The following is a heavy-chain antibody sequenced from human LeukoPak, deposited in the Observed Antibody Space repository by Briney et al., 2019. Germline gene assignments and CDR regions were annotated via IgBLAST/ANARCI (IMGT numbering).Heavy chain of an antibody. V-gene: IGHV3-20*04. CDR2: INWNGGST. CDR3: ARDRDDYPYY. D-gene: IGHD4-11*01. Sequence: PGGSLRLSCAASGFTFGDYGMTWFRQAPGKGLEWVSDINWNGGSTAYADSVKGRFTVSRDNAKNSLSLQMNSLRAEDTAVYYCARDRDDYPYYWGQGTLVTVSS. CDR1: GFTFGDYG. J-gene: IGHJ4*02.